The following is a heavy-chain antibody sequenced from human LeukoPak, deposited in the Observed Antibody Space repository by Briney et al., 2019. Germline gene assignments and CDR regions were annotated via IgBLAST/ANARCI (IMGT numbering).Heavy chain of an antibody. D-gene: IGHD5-12*01. Sequence: ASVKVSCKASGYTFTGYLMHWVRQAPGQGLEWMGWINPNSGGTNYAQKFQGRVIMTRDTSISTAYMELSRLRSDDTAVYYCARDYSGYDLLLFDYWGQGTLVTVSS. CDR3: ARDYSGYDLLLFDY. J-gene: IGHJ4*02. CDR2: INPNSGGT. CDR1: GYTFTGYL. V-gene: IGHV1-2*02.